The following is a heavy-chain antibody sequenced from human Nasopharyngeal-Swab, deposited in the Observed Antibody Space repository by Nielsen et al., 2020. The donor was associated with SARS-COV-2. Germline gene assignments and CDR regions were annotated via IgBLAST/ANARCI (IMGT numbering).Heavy chain of an antibody. D-gene: IGHD3-22*01. CDR2: INAGNANT. J-gene: IGHJ4*02. V-gene: IGHV1-3*01. CDR1: GYTFTSYA. CDR3: ARDRIPDYYYDSSDFDY. Sequence: ASVKVSCKASGYTFTSYAMHWVRQAPGQRLEWMGWINAGNANTKYSQKFQGRVTITRDTSASTAYMELSSLRSEDTAVYYCARDRIPDYYYDSSDFDYWGQGTLVTVSS.